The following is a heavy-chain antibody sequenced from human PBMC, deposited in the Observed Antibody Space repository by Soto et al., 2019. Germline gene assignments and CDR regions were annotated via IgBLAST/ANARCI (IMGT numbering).Heavy chain of an antibody. CDR3: ARGRRTFSYSNYYYYYYGMYV. Sequence: SETLSLTCTVSGGSISSGDYCWSWIRQPPGKGLEWIGYIYYSGSTYYNPSLKSRVTISVDTSKNQFSLKLSSVTAAYTAVYYCARGRRTFSYSNYYYYYYGMYVWGQGTTVTVSS. CDR1: GGSISSGDYC. J-gene: IGHJ6*02. D-gene: IGHD4-4*01. CDR2: IYYSGST. V-gene: IGHV4-30-4*01.